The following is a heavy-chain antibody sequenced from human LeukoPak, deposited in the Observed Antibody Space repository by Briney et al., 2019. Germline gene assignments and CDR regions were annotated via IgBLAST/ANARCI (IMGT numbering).Heavy chain of an antibody. CDR1: GGSFSGYY. V-gene: IGHV3-11*04. D-gene: IGHD3-22*01. CDR3: ARDQYYDSSGYYTWGGFDI. Sequence: LSLTCAVYGGSFSGYYWSWIRQPPGKGLEWVSYISSRSRTIYYADSVKGRFTISRDNAKNSLYLQINSLRAEDTAVYFCARDQYYDSSGYYTWGGFDIWGQGTMVTVSS. CDR2: ISSRSRTI. J-gene: IGHJ3*02.